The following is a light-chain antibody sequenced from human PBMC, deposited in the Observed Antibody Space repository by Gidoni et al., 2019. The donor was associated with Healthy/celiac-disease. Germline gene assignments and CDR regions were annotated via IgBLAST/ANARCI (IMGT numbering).Light chain of an antibody. J-gene: IGKJ5*01. CDR1: QSVSSSY. Sequence: IELTQSPGTLSLSPGERATLSCRASQSVSSSYVSCYQQTTGQAPRLLIYGASSRATGIPDRFSGSGSGTDFTLTISRLEPEDFALYYCQQYGSSPTFGQXTRLEIK. CDR3: QQYGSSPT. CDR2: GAS. V-gene: IGKV3-20*01.